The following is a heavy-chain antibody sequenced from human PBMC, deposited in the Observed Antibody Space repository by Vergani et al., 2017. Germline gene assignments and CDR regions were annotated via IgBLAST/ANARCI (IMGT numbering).Heavy chain of an antibody. CDR3: ARDPADYGGNPIVGYYYYGMDV. D-gene: IGHD4-23*01. CDR2: ISSSSSTT. J-gene: IGHJ6*02. V-gene: IGHV3-48*01. CDR1: GFTFSSYS. Sequence: EVQLVESGGGLVQPGGSLRLSCAASGFTFSSYSMNWVRQAPGKGLEWVSYISSSSSTTYYADSVKGRFTISRDNAKNSLYLQMNSLRAEDTAVYYCARDPADYGGNPIVGYYYYGMDVWGQGTTVTVSS.